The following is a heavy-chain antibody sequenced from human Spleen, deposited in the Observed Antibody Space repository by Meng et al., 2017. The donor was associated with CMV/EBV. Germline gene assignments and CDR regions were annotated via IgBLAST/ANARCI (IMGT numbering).Heavy chain of an antibody. Sequence: FWSFPFSWVRQAPRHGLEWIGRIIPLVGITNYAQKFQGRVTITADKSTSTAYMELSSLRFEDTAVYYCVRDWGTDCSSTSCYTHWFDPWGQGTLVTVSS. CDR3: VRDWGTDCSSTSCYTHWFDP. V-gene: IGHV1-69*04. CDR2: IIPLVGIT. CDR1: FWSFP. D-gene: IGHD2-2*02. J-gene: IGHJ5*02.